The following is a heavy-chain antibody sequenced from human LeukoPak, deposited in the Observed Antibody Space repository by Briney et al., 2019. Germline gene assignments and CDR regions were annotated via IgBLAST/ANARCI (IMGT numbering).Heavy chain of an antibody. Sequence: GGSLRFSCAASGFTFRSYEMNWVRQAPGKGLEWVSYISGSGNTIYYAGSVKGRFTISRDNAKDSLYLQINSLRAEDTAFYYCAREPIAPTGHPFDYWGQGTLVTVSS. D-gene: IGHD6-13*01. CDR1: GFTFRSYE. J-gene: IGHJ4*02. V-gene: IGHV3-48*03. CDR3: AREPIAPTGHPFDY. CDR2: ISGSGNTI.